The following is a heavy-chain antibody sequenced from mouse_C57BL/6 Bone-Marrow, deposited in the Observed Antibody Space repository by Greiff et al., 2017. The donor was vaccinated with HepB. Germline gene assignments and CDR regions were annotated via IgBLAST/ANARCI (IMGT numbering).Heavy chain of an antibody. Sequence: VQLQQPGAELVKPGASVKVSCKASGYTFTSYWMHWVKQRPGQGLEWIGRIHPSDSDTNYNQKFKGKATLTVDKSSSTAYMQLSSLTSEDSAVYYCAIGVYYGSTWVAYWGQGTLVTVSA. CDR2: IHPSDSDT. CDR3: AIGVYYGSTWVAY. CDR1: GYTFTSYW. V-gene: IGHV1-74*01. D-gene: IGHD1-1*01. J-gene: IGHJ3*01.